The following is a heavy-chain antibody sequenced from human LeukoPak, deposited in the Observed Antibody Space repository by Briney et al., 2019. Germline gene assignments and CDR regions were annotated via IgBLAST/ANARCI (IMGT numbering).Heavy chain of an antibody. D-gene: IGHD6-19*01. CDR1: GSTFSSYE. Sequence: GSLRLSCAASGSTFSSYEMNWVRQPPGKGLEWIGEIYHSGSTNYNPSLKSRVTISVDKSKNQFSLKLSSVTAADTAVYYCACIAVAGTTYFDYWGQGTLVTVSS. CDR2: IYHSGST. J-gene: IGHJ4*02. CDR3: ACIAVAGTTYFDY. V-gene: IGHV4-4*02.